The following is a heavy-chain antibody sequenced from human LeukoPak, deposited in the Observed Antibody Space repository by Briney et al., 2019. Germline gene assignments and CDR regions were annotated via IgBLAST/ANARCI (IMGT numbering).Heavy chain of an antibody. CDR2: IFPSVGKT. CDR1: GNTFSSYV. D-gene: IGHD1-26*01. CDR3: AREGLGATRGQIDY. J-gene: IGHJ4*02. V-gene: IGHV1-69*04. Sequence: SVKVSFKASGNTFSSYVITWVRQAPGQGLEWMGRIFPSVGKTNYAQKFQGRVTIIADKSTSTAYMEVPSLRSEDTAVYYCAREGLGATRGQIDYWGQGTLVTVSS.